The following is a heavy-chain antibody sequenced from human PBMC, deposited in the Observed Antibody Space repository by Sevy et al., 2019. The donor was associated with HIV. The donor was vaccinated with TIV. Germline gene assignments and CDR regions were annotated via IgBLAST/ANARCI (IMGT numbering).Heavy chain of an antibody. J-gene: IGHJ6*02. D-gene: IGHD2-2*02. V-gene: IGHV3-15*01. CDR1: GFTFSNAW. Sequence: GGSLRLSCAASGFTFSNAWMSWVRQAPGKGLEWVGRIKSKTDAGTTDYAAPVKGRFTISRDDSKNTLYLQMNSLKTEDTAVYYCITDLSEAIPGFPHYYYYGMDVWGQGTTVTVSS. CDR2: IKSKTDAGTT. CDR3: ITDLSEAIPGFPHYYYYGMDV.